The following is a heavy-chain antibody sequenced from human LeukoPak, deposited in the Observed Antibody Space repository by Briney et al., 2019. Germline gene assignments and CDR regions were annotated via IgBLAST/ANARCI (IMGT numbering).Heavy chain of an antibody. J-gene: IGHJ4*02. D-gene: IGHD2-15*01. CDR3: ARDLPYCSGGSCFFDY. Sequence: GASVKVPCKASGYTFTSYAMHWVRQAPGQRLEWMGWINAGNGNTKYSQKFQGRVTITRDTSASTAYMELSSLRSEDTAVYCCARDLPYCSGGSCFFDYWGQGTLVTVSS. V-gene: IGHV1-3*01. CDR2: INAGNGNT. CDR1: GYTFTSYA.